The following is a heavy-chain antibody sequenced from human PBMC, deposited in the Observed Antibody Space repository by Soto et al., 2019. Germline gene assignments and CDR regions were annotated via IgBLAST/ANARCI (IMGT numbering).Heavy chain of an antibody. CDR3: AKDITVTTRHWFDP. J-gene: IGHJ5*02. V-gene: IGHV3-23*01. Sequence: GGSLRLSCAASGFTFSSYAMSWVRQAPGKGLEWVSAISGSGGSTYYAESVKGRFTISRDNSKNTLYLQMNSLRAEDTAVYYCAKDITVTTRHWFDPWGQGTLVTVSS. D-gene: IGHD4-17*01. CDR2: ISGSGGST. CDR1: GFTFSSYA.